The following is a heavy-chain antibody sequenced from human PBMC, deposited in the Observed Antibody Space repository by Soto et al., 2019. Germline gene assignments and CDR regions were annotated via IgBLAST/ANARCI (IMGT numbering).Heavy chain of an antibody. D-gene: IGHD3-10*01. CDR2: IHWDDEK. J-gene: IGHJ4*02. V-gene: IGHV2-5*02. Sequence: YGPTLVNPTQTLTLTCTFSGFSLSTNGVGVGWIRQPPGKALEWLALIHWDDEKRYNPSLRPRLTITKDTSKNQVVLTMTTMDPLDTATYYCAHSPDYYGPAFDYWGQGTPVTVSS. CDR1: GFSLSTNGVG. CDR3: AHSPDYYGPAFDY.